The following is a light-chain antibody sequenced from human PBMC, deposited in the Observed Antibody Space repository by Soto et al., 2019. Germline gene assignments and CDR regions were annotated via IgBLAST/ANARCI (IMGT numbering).Light chain of an antibody. V-gene: IGLV2-14*01. Sequence: QSVLTQPASVSGSPGQSITISCTGTSSDVGGYNYVSWYQQHPGKAPKLMIYDVSNRPSGVSNRFSGSKSGNTASLTISGLQAEDEADYYCSSYKSSSTNVFGTGTKVTV. J-gene: IGLJ1*01. CDR2: DVS. CDR1: SSDVGGYNY. CDR3: SSYKSSSTNV.